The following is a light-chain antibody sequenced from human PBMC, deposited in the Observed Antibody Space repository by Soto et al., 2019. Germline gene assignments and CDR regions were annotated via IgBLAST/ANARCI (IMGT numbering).Light chain of an antibody. V-gene: IGLV2-14*03. Sequence: QSVLTQPASVSGSPGQSITISCSGTSSDIGSYNHVAWYQQFPGKSPKLMIYAVSDRPSGVSDRFSGSKSGITASLTISGLQTEDEADYYCISYTDRQSDLFGTGTKVTLL. CDR2: AVS. CDR3: ISYTDRQSDL. J-gene: IGLJ1*01. CDR1: SSDIGSYNH.